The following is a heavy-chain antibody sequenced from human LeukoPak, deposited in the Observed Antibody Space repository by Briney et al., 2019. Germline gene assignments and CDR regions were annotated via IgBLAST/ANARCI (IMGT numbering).Heavy chain of an antibody. CDR1: GGSIGTSY. D-gene: IGHD5/OR15-5a*01. V-gene: IGHV4-59*08. CDR3: ARQLYTSTSPFDY. CDR2: VSYSGNT. J-gene: IGHJ4*02. Sequence: SETLSLTCTVSGGSIGTSYWSSIRQPPGKGLEWIGYVSYSGNTNYNPSLKSRVTVSVDSSKNQFSLKLNSVTAADTAVYYCARQLYTSTSPFDYWGQGTLVTVSS.